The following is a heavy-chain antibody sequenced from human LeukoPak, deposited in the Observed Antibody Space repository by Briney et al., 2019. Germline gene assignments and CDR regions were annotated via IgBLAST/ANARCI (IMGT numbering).Heavy chain of an antibody. CDR1: GYTFTRYY. D-gene: IGHD3-3*01. CDR2: INPSGGIT. CDR3: ARDLPVHVLRLLEWLFFDY. V-gene: IGHV1-46*01. J-gene: IGHJ4*02. Sequence: VSVTGSCQASGYTFTRYYMHWVRQASANRLEWMGIINPSGGITRYAQKIQGRVTKTRDTSTITVYMEMSSLRSEDTSVYYCARDLPVHVLRLLEWLFFDYWGQGTLVTVSS.